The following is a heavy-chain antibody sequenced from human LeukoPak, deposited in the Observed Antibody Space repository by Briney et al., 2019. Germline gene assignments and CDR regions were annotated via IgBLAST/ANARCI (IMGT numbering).Heavy chain of an antibody. D-gene: IGHD3-3*01. CDR2: IRRGVGST. V-gene: IGHV3-23*01. Sequence: PGGSLRLSCAASGFTFSSYAMSWVRQAPGKGLEWVSAIRRGVGSTYYADSVKGRFTISRDNAKNSLYLQMNSLRAEDTAVYYCARGGTMDYDFWSGYSDYWGQGTLVTVSS. CDR3: ARGGTMDYDFWSGYSDY. J-gene: IGHJ4*02. CDR1: GFTFSSYA.